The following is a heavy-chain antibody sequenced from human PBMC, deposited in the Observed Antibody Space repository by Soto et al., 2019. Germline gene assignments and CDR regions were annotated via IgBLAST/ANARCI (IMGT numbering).Heavy chain of an antibody. J-gene: IGHJ5*02. CDR3: ARDPSKGRPDTAMVENWFDP. Sequence: PGGSLRLSCAASGFTFSSYGMHWVRQAPGKGLEWVAVIWYDGSNKYYADSVKGRFTISRDNSKNTLYLQMNSLRAEDTAVYYCARDPSKGRPDTAMVENWFDPWGQGTLVTVSS. CDR1: GFTFSSYG. V-gene: IGHV3-33*01. D-gene: IGHD5-18*01. CDR2: IWYDGSNK.